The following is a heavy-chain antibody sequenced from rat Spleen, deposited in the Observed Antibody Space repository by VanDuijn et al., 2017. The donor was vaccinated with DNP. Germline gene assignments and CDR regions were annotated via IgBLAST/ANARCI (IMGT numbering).Heavy chain of an antibody. CDR3: TRDDGYYGYKGYFDF. CDR2: ISYDGSRT. V-gene: IGHV5-17*01. J-gene: IGHJ2*01. D-gene: IGHD1-6*01. CDR1: GFTFSDYA. Sequence: EVQLVESGGGLVQPGRSLKLSCAASGFTFSDYAMVWVRQAPKKGLEWVATISYDGSRTYYRDSVKGRFTISRDNAKSTLYLQMDSLRSEDTATYYCTRDDGYYGYKGYFDFWGRGVMVTVSS.